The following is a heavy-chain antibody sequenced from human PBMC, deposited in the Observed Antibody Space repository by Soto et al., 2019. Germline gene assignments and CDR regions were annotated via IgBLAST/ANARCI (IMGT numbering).Heavy chain of an antibody. J-gene: IGHJ3*02. CDR1: GFTFSSYS. Sequence: GGSLRLSCAASGFTFSSYSTNWVRQAPGKGLEWVSSISSSSSYIYYADSVKGRFTISRDNAKNSLYLQMNSLRAEDTAVYYCARDNPHYDILTGYSQRHAFDILGQGTMVTVSS. D-gene: IGHD3-9*01. V-gene: IGHV3-21*01. CDR3: ARDNPHYDILTGYSQRHAFDI. CDR2: ISSSSSYI.